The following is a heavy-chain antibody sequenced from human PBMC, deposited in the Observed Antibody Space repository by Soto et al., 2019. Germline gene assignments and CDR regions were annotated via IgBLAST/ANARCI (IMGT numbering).Heavy chain of an antibody. Sequence: PSETLSLTCTVSGGSISSGGYYWSWIRQHPGKGLEWIGYIYYSGSTYYNPSLQSRVTISVDTSKNQFSLKLSSVTAADTAVYYCAKSRLEKYYFDYWGQGTLVTVS. CDR3: AKSRLEKYYFDY. V-gene: IGHV4-31*03. J-gene: IGHJ4*02. CDR1: GGSISSGGYY. CDR2: IYYSGST.